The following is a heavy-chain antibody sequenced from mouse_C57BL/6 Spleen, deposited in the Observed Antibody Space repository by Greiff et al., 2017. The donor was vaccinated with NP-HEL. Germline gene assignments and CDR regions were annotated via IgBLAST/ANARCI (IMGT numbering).Heavy chain of an antibody. J-gene: IGHJ3*01. D-gene: IGHD3-2*02. CDR3: ARDSSGYVPFAY. V-gene: IGHV1-54*01. Sequence: VQLQQSGAELVRPGTSVKVSCKASGYAFTNYLIEWVKQRPGQGLEWIGVINPGSGGTNYNEKFKGKATLTADKSSSTAYMQLSSLTSEDSAVYCCARDSSGYVPFAYWGQGTLVTVSA. CDR1: GYAFTNYL. CDR2: INPGSGGT.